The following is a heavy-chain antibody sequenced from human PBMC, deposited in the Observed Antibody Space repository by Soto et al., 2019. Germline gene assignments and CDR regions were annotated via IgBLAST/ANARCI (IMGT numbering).Heavy chain of an antibody. V-gene: IGHV3-23*01. CDR3: AKYRGKAYGDYHLDY. CDR1: GFTFSSNA. D-gene: IGHD4-17*01. CDR2: ISGGGIT. J-gene: IGHJ4*02. Sequence: GGSLRLSCAASGFTFSSNAMSWVRQAPGKGLEWVSIISGGGITHYADSVKGRFTISRDNSKSTLYLQMNSQRAEDTAVYYCAKYRGKAYGDYHLDYWGQGTLVTVSS.